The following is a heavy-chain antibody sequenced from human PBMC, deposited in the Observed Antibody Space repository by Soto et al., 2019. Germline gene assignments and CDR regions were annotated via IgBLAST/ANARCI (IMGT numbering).Heavy chain of an antibody. J-gene: IGHJ4*02. D-gene: IGHD2-2*01. V-gene: IGHV4-59*08. CDR2: IYYSGST. Sequence: TLSLTCTVSGGSISSYYWSWIRQSPGKGLEWIGYIYYSGSTNYNPSLKSRVTLSVDTSKNQFSLKLSSVTAADTAVYYCARQYCSSTSCQPVFDYWGQGTLVTVSS. CDR3: ARQYCSSTSCQPVFDY. CDR1: GGSISSYY.